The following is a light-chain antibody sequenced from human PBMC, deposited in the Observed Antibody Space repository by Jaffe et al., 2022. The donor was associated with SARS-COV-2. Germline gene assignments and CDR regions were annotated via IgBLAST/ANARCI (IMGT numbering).Light chain of an antibody. V-gene: IGKV3-20*01. J-gene: IGKJ1*01. CDR3: QQYHISPWT. CDR2: GAS. Sequence: EIVLTQSPGTVSLSPGERATLSCRASQSVSGSYLAWYQQKPGQAPRLLMYGASSRATGIPDRISGSGSGTDFTLTISRLEPEDSAVYYCQQYHISPWTFGQGTKVEIK. CDR1: QSVSGSY.